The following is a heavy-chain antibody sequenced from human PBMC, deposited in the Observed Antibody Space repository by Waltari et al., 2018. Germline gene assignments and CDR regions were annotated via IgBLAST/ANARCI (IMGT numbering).Heavy chain of an antibody. V-gene: IGHV4-34*01. CDR1: GGSFSGYY. CDR2: INHSGST. D-gene: IGHD3-3*01. J-gene: IGHJ4*02. CDR3: ARARRNDFWSGSLDY. Sequence: QVQLQQWGAGLLKPSEPLSLTCAVYGGSFSGYYWSWIRQSPGKGLEWIGEINHSGSTNYNPSLKSRVTISVDTSKNQFSLKLSSVTAADTAMYYCARARRNDFWSGSLDYWGQGTLVTVSS.